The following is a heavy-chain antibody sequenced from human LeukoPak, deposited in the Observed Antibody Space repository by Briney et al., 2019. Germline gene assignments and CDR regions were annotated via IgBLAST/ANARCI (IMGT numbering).Heavy chain of an antibody. CDR2: ISAYNGNT. V-gene: IGHV1-18*01. CDR3: ARFSFYGSGSLSARNWFDP. J-gene: IGHJ5*02. Sequence: GASVKVSCKASGYTFTSYGISWVRQAPGQGLEWMGWISAYNGNTNYAQKLQGRVTMTTDTSTSTAYMELRSLRSDDTAVYYCARFSFYGSGSLSARNWFDPWGQGTLVTVSS. CDR1: GYTFTSYG. D-gene: IGHD3-10*01.